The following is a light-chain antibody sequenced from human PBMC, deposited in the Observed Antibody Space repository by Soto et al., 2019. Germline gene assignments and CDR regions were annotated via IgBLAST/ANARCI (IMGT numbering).Light chain of an antibody. CDR2: EVS. CDR3: SSYAGNNVV. J-gene: IGLJ2*01. CDR1: SSDVGGYNY. Sequence: QSVLTQPPSASGSPGQLVTISCTGTSSDVGGYNYVSWYQQHPGKAPKLMIYEVSKRPSGVPDRFSGSKSGNTASLTVSGLQAEDEADYYCSSYAGNNVVFGGGTKVTVL. V-gene: IGLV2-8*01.